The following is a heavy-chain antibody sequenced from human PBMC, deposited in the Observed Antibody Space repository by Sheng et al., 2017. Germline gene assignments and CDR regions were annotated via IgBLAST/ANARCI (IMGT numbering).Heavy chain of an antibody. V-gene: IGHV3-30*04. CDR2: ISYDGSNK. Sequence: QVQLVESGGGVVQPGRSLRLSCAASGFTFSSYAMHWVRQAPGKGLEWVAVISYDGSNKYYADSVKGRFTISRDNSKNTLYLQMNSLRAEDTAVYYCARALGSSTCCWAYWGQGTLVTVSS. D-gene: IGHD2-2*01. CDR3: ARALGSSTCCWAY. J-gene: IGHJ4*02. CDR1: GFTFSSYA.